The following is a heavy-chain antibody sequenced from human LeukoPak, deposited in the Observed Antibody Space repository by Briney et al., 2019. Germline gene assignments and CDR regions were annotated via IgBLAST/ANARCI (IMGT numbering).Heavy chain of an antibody. CDR3: ARAIGIYSSSDY. CDR1: GGSFSTFY. D-gene: IGHD2-21*01. J-gene: IGHJ4*02. V-gene: IGHV4-59*08. Sequence: PSETLSLTCTVSGGSFSTFYWSWIRQPPGKGLEWIGYISYTGSTNYNPSLKSRVTISVDTSKNQFSLKVTSVTAADTAVYYCARAIGIYSSSDYWGQGTLVTVS. CDR2: ISYTGST.